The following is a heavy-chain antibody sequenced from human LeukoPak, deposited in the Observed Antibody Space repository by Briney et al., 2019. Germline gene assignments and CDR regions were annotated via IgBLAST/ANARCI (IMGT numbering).Heavy chain of an antibody. J-gene: IGHJ4*02. D-gene: IGHD2-21*01. CDR3: AADQTGVGYCDGDCYSY. V-gene: IGHV1-58*02. CDR2: IVVGSGNT. Sequence: SVKVSCKASGFTFTSSAIQWVRQARGQRLEWIGWIVVGSGNTNYAQKFQERVTITRDMSTSTAYMELSSLRSEDTGVYYCAADQTGVGYCDGDCYSYWGQGALVTVSS. CDR1: GFTFTSSA.